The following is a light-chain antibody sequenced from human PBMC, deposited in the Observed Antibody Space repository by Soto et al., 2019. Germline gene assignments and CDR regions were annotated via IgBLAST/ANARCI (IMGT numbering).Light chain of an antibody. Sequence: QSALTQPASVSGSPGQSITISCTGTSSDVGSYNLVSWYQQHPGKAPKLMIYEGSKRPSGVSNRFSGYKSGNTASLTISGLQAEDEDDYYCCSYAGSSTFVYVFGTGTKVTVL. V-gene: IGLV2-23*03. CDR3: CSYAGSSTFVYV. J-gene: IGLJ1*01. CDR1: SSDVGSYNL. CDR2: EGS.